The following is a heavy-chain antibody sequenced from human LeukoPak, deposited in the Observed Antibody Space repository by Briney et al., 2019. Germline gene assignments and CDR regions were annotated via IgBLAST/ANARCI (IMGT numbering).Heavy chain of an antibody. Sequence: LETLSLTCTVSGGSISSYYWSWIRQPPGKGLEWIGYIYYSGSTNYNPSLKSRVTISVDTSKNQFSLKLSSVTAADTAVYYCARLDYGDDGLSIWGQGTMVTVSS. D-gene: IGHD4-17*01. CDR2: IYYSGST. V-gene: IGHV4-59*01. J-gene: IGHJ3*02. CDR1: GGSISSYY. CDR3: ARLDYGDDGLSI.